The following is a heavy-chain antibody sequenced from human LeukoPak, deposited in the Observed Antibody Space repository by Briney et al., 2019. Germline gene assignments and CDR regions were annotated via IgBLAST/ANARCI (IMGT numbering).Heavy chain of an antibody. CDR3: AKSGHGESGIIAGRGSPHYFYYMQV. CDR1: GFTFHEYI. J-gene: IGHJ6*03. CDR2: ISEDGGRA. Sequence: GGSLRLSCAASGFTFHEYIMQWVRQAPGKGPEWVALISEDGGRADYADSVKGRFTISRDNSENSLFLQMDSLTSDDTALYYCAKSGHGESGIIAGRGSPHYFYYMQVWGNGTSVTVS. V-gene: IGHV3-43*01. D-gene: IGHD1-26*01.